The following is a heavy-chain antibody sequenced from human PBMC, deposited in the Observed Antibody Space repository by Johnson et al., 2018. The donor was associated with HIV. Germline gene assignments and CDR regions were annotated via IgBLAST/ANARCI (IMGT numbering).Heavy chain of an antibody. CDR1: GFTLSSYA. V-gene: IGHV3-30-3*01. J-gene: IGHJ3*02. D-gene: IGHD5-24*01. CDR3: ARGRWLQMGTGDDTFDI. Sequence: QVQLVESGGGVVQPGRSLRLSCAASGFTLSSYAMHWVRQAPGKGLEWVAVISYDGSNKYYADSVKGRFTISRDNSKNTLYLQMNSLRAEDTAVYYCARGRWLQMGTGDDTFDIWGQGTMVTVSS. CDR2: ISYDGSNK.